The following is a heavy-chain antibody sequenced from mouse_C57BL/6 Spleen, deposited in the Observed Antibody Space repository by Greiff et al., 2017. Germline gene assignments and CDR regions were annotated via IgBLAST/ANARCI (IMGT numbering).Heavy chain of an antibody. D-gene: IGHD1-1*01. Sequence: EVQRVESGGGLVQPGGSLKLSCAASGFTFSDYYMYWVRQTPEKRLEWVAYISNGGGSTYYPDTVKGRFTISRDNAKNTLYLQMSRLKSEDTAMYYCARQDYGSDGFAYWGQGTLVTVSA. CDR2: ISNGGGST. J-gene: IGHJ3*01. CDR1: GFTFSDYY. V-gene: IGHV5-12*01. CDR3: ARQDYGSDGFAY.